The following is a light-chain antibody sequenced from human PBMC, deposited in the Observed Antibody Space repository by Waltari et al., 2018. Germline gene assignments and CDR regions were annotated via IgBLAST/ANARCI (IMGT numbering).Light chain of an antibody. CDR1: ADNVDILYL. Sequence: QSALTQPASVSGSLGQSITISCSETADNVDILYLVSWYQRHPGRAPSLLIYDLTQRPAGISDRFSGSKSGKTASLTISGLQAEDEADYYCCSFAGYGIYVFGSGTHVTVL. CDR2: DLT. J-gene: IGLJ1*01. V-gene: IGLV2-23*02. CDR3: CSFAGYGIYV.